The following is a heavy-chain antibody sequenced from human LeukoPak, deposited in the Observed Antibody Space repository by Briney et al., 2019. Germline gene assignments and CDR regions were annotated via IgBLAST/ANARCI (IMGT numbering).Heavy chain of an antibody. J-gene: IGHJ4*02. CDR2: IDAFNGDI. Sequence: GASVKVSCKGSGYTFTNYGVSWIRQAPGQGLEWMGWIDAFNGDIFYGRKFQGRVTLTTDKSTSTFYMELRSLTSDDTAVYYCARENIRRGYSYGIDYWGQGTLVTVSS. CDR1: GYTFTNYG. D-gene: IGHD5-18*01. CDR3: ARENIRRGYSYGIDY. V-gene: IGHV1-18*01.